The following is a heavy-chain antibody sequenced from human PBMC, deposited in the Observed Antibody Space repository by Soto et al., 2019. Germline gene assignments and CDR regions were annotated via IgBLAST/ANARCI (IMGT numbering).Heavy chain of an antibody. CDR1: GGSFSGYY. D-gene: IGHD5-18*01. V-gene: IGHV4-34*01. CDR3: ARGLSAFGGYSYGAAVYYFDY. J-gene: IGHJ4*02. CDR2: INHSGST. Sequence: QVQLQQWGAGLLKPSETLSLTCAVYGGSFSGYYWSWIRQPPGKGLEWIGEINHSGSTNYNPSLKRRVTISVDTSKNQFSLKLSSVTAADTAVYYCARGLSAFGGYSYGAAVYYFDYWGQGTLVTVSS.